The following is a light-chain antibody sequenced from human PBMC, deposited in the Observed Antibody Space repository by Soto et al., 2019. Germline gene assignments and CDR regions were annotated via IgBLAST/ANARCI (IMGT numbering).Light chain of an antibody. V-gene: IGLV1-40*01. CDR1: SSNIGAGYD. CDR2: GNS. CDR3: QSNDSSRLV. Sequence: QSVLTQPPSVSGAPGQRVTISCTGSSSNIGAGYDVHWYQQLPGTAPKLLIYGNSNRPSGVPDRFSGSKSGTSASLAITGLQAEDEADYYCQSNDSSRLVFGGGTKLTVL. J-gene: IGLJ2*01.